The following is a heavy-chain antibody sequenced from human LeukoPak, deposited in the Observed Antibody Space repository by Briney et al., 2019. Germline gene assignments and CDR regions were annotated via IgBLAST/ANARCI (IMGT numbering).Heavy chain of an antibody. D-gene: IGHD4-17*01. CDR1: GFSLRTTGVG. CDR2: IYWDDNK. Sequence: SGPTLVNPTQTLTLTCTFSGFSLRTTGVGVGWVRQPPGKAPEWLALIYWDDNKLYSPSLRSRVTITKDTSKNQVVLTMTNMAPVDTATYYCAHYGDYRFLYYFDHWGQGALVTVSS. J-gene: IGHJ4*02. V-gene: IGHV2-5*02. CDR3: AHYGDYRFLYYFDH.